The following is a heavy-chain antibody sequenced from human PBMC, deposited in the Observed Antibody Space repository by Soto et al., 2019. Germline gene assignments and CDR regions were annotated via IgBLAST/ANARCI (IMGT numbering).Heavy chain of an antibody. D-gene: IGHD3-22*01. J-gene: IGHJ4*02. V-gene: IGHV4-30-4*01. Sequence: QVQLQESGPGLVKPAQTLSLTCTVSGGSISSDNYYWSWIRQPPGKGLEWIGYICFNGATYHNPSLKSRLIISIDTSRNQFSLKLSSVTAADTAVYYCASTRYSDNSASAYWGRGTLVTVSS. CDR2: ICFNGAT. CDR1: GGSISSDNYY. CDR3: ASTRYSDNSASAY.